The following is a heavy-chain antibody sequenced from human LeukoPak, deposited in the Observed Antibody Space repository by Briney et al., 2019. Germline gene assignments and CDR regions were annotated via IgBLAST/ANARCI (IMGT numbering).Heavy chain of an antibody. CDR2: ISPYNGNT. CDR3: ARVDYCSGGSCYFPYYYYYYGMDV. V-gene: IGHV1-18*01. Sequence: ASVKVSCKASGYTFTSYGISWVRQAPGQGLDGMGWISPYNGNTNYAQKLQGRVTMTTDTSTSTAYMELRSLRSDDTAVYYCARVDYCSGGSCYFPYYYYYYGMDVWGQGTTVTVSS. CDR1: GYTFTSYG. D-gene: IGHD2-15*01. J-gene: IGHJ6*02.